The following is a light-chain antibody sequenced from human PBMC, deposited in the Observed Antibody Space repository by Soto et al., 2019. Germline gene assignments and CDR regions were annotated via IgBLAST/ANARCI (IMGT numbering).Light chain of an antibody. Sequence: QSALTQPASVSGSPGQSITISCTGTSSDVGGYKYVSWYQQHPGKAPKIIIYEVSNRPSGVSNRFSGSKSGSTASLTISGLQAEDEADYYCSSYISSILVFGGGTKLTVL. CDR3: SSYISSILV. CDR1: SSDVGGYKY. J-gene: IGLJ3*02. V-gene: IGLV2-14*03. CDR2: EVS.